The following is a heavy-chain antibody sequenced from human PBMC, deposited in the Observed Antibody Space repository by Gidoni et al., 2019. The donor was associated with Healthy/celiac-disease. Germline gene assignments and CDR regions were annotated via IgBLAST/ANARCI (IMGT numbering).Heavy chain of an antibody. CDR2: IYYSGST. V-gene: IGHV4-59*08. CDR3: ASYRGSGGFDY. D-gene: IGHD6-19*01. Sequence: VSGGSISSYDWSWIRQPPGKGLEWIGYIYYSGSTNYNPSLKSRVTISVDTSKNQFSLKLSSVTAADTAVYYCASYRGSGGFDYWGQGTLVTVSS. J-gene: IGHJ4*02. CDR1: GGSISSYD.